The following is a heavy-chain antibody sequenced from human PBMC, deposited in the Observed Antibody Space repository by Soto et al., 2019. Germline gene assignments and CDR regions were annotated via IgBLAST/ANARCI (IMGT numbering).Heavy chain of an antibody. V-gene: IGHV1-18*04. J-gene: IGHJ6*02. CDR2: ISAYNGNT. D-gene: IGHD4-17*01. CDR1: GYTFTSYG. Sequence: GASVKVTCKDSGYTFTSYGISWVRQAPGQGLEWMGWISAYNGNTNYAQKLQGRVTMTTDTSTSTAYMELRSLRSDDTAVYYCASTYCDLSYYYGMDIWGQGTTVTVSS. CDR3: ASTYCDLSYYYGMDI.